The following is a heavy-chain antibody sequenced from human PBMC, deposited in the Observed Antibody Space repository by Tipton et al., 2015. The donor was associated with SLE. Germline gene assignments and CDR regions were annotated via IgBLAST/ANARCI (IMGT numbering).Heavy chain of an antibody. CDR3: ARGSDGEYVRYFDV. J-gene: IGHJ2*01. Sequence: LRLSCTVSGASISFDYWSWIRQSAGRGLEWIGRIYSSGDRDYNPSLRSRVTMSIDASQNRVSLRLKSVSAADTAVYYCARGSDGEYVRYFDVWGPGTLVTVSS. CDR2: IYSSGDR. CDR1: GASISFDY. D-gene: IGHD4-17*01. V-gene: IGHV4-4*07.